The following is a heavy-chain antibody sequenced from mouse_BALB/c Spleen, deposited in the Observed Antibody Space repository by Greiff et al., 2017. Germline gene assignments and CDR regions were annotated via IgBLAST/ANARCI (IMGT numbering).Heavy chain of an antibody. D-gene: IGHD3-1*01. Sequence: VKLQESGAELVRPGVSVKISCKGSGYTFTDYAMHWVKQSHAKSLEWIGVISTYYGDASYNQKLKGKATMTVDKSSSTAYMELARLTSEDSAIYYCARSGPYYFDYWGQGTTLTVSS. V-gene: IGHV1S137*01. J-gene: IGHJ2*01. CDR3: ARSGPYYFDY. CDR1: GYTFTDYA. CDR2: ISTYYGDA.